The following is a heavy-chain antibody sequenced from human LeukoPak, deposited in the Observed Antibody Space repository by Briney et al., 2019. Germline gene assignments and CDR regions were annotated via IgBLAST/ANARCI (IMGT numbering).Heavy chain of an antibody. V-gene: IGHV3-23*01. CDR1: GFTFSNYA. CDR3: AKVGGNYYYYYMDV. CDR2: ISGSSGRT. Sequence: GGSLRLSCAASGFTFSNYAMNWVRQAPGKGLEWVSAISGSSGRTYYADSVKGRFTISRDNSKNTLYLQMNSLRAEDTAVYYCAKVGGNYYYYYMDVRGKGTTVTVSS. D-gene: IGHD3-10*01. J-gene: IGHJ6*03.